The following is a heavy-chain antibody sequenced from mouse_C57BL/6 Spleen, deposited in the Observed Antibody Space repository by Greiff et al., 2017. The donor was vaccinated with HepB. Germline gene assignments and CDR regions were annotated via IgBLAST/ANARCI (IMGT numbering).Heavy chain of an antibody. V-gene: IGHV5-17*01. CDR1: GFTFSDYG. CDR2: ISSGSSTI. D-gene: IGHD4-1*01. Sequence: DVKLQESGGGLVKPGGSLKLSCAASGFTFSDYGMHWVRQAPEKGLEWVAYISSGSSTIYYADTVKGRFTISRDNAKNTLFLQMTSLRSEDTAMYYCATLGLDYWGQGTTLTVSS. CDR3: ATLGLDY. J-gene: IGHJ2*01.